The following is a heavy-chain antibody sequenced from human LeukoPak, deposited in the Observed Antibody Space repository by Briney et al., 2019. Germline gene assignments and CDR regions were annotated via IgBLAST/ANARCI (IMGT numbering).Heavy chain of an antibody. CDR1: GFTFSSYA. J-gene: IGHJ4*02. D-gene: IGHD3-10*01. Sequence: GSLRLPCAASGFTFSSYAMSWVRQAPGKGLEWVSTVSVYGGTTYYADSVKGRFTISRDNSKNTLYLQMNSLRPEDAAVYFCAKELHGSGNYAFDYWGQGTLVTVSS. CDR3: AKELHGSGNYAFDY. CDR2: VSVYGGTT. V-gene: IGHV3-23*01.